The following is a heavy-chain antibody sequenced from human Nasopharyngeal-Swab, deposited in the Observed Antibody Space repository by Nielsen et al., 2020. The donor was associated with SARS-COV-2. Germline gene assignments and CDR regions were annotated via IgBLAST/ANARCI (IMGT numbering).Heavy chain of an antibody. CDR3: ARDVGDYSNSWSYDV. CDR1: GYTFTNYA. J-gene: IGHJ6*04. Sequence: ASVKVSCKASGYTFTNYAMNWVRQAPGQGLEWMGWINTKTGDPTYAQGFTGWFVFSLDTSVSTAYLQISSLKAEDTAVYYCARDVGDYSNSWSYDVWGKGTTVTVSS. D-gene: IGHD6-13*01. V-gene: IGHV7-4-1*02. CDR2: INTKTGDP.